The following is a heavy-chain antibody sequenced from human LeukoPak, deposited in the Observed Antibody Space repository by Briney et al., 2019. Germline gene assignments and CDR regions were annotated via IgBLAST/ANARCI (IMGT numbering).Heavy chain of an antibody. J-gene: IGHJ4*02. V-gene: IGHV3-7*01. D-gene: IGHD1-1*01. Sequence: GGSLRLSCAASGFPFCRLWMTWVRQAPGKGLGWVANIKQEASERYYVDSVKGRFTISRDNAKNSLYLQMNSLRAEDTAVDYYATPTDGTGHFDYWGQGTLVTVSS. CDR1: GFPFCRLW. CDR2: IKQEASER. CDR3: ATPTDGTGHFDY.